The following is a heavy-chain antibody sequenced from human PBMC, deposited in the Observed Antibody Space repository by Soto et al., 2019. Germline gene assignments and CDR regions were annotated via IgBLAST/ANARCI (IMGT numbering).Heavy chain of an antibody. V-gene: IGHV1-69*13. J-gene: IGHJ4*02. CDR1: GGTFSSYA. D-gene: IGHD2-2*01. Sequence: SVKVSCKASGGTFSSYAIGWVRQAPGQGLEWMGGIIPIFGTANYAQKFQGRVTITADESTSTAYMELSSLRSEDTAVYYCARGGVAVPAIYDYWGQGTLVTVSS. CDR2: IIPIFGTA. CDR3: ARGGVAVPAIYDY.